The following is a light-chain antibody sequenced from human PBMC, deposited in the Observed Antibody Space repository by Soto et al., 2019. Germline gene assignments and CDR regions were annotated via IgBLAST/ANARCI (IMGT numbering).Light chain of an antibody. V-gene: IGKV3-20*01. Sequence: EIVLTQSPGTLSLSPGERATLFCRASHSISSSYLAWYQQKPGQAPRLLIYDTSSRATGIPDRFSAFGSGTDFTLTISRLEPEDFAVYYCQQYDSLPITFGQGTRLEIK. J-gene: IGKJ5*01. CDR3: QQYDSLPIT. CDR1: HSISSSY. CDR2: DTS.